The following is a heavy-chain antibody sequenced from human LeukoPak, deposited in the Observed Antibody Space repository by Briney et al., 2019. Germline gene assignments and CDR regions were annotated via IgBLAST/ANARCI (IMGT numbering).Heavy chain of an antibody. CDR2: INAGNGNT. Sequence: ASVKVSCKASGYTFTSYAMHWVRQAPGQRLEWMGWINAGNGNTKYSQEFQGRVTITRDTSASTAYMELSSLRSEDMAVYYYARAQIPNTYYYDSSGYYTFDYWGQGTLVTVSS. J-gene: IGHJ4*02. CDR1: GYTFTSYA. CDR3: ARAQIPNTYYYDSSGYYTFDY. D-gene: IGHD3-22*01. V-gene: IGHV1-3*03.